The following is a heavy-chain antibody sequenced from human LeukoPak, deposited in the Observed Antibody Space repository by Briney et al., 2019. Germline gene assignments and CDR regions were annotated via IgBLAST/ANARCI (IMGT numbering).Heavy chain of an antibody. D-gene: IGHD2-8*02. Sequence: ASVKVSCKASGYTFTGYYMHWVRHAPGQGLGWMGLISPTGTGTNYAQKFRGRVTLTRETSTTTVYMELSSLRSEDTAVYYCAREESGGYFDYWGQGTLVTVSS. CDR1: GYTFTGYY. J-gene: IGHJ4*02. V-gene: IGHV1-46*01. CDR2: ISPTGTGT. CDR3: AREESGGYFDY.